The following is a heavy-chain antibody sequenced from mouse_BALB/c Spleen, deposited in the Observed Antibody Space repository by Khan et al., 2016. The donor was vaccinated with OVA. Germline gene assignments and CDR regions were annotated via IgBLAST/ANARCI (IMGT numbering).Heavy chain of an antibody. J-gene: IGHJ2*01. D-gene: IGHD2-1*01. CDR1: GYTLTDLY. CDR3: ARSSFYPFYFDY. Sequence: QIQLVQSGPELVKPGASVKISCKASGYTLTDLYINWVKQKPGQGLEWIGWIYPGSGNTKYNEKFKGKATLTVDTSSSTAYMQLSSLTSEDTAVYFCARSSFYPFYFDYWGQGTTLTVSS. CDR2: IYPGSGNT. V-gene: IGHV1-84*02.